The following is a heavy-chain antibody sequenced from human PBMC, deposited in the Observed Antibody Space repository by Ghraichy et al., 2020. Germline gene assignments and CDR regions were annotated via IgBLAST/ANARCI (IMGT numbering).Heavy chain of an antibody. CDR1: GGAFSGYY. D-gene: IGHD1-26*01. CDR3: VLHSGAYQIDY. V-gene: IGHV4-34*01. J-gene: IGHJ4*02. Sequence: SETLSLTCAVYGGAFSGYYWSWIRQPPGKGLEWIGEINHSGSTNYDPSLKSRVTMSVDTSKNQFSLKLSSVTAADTAVYYCVLHSGAYQIDYWGQGTLVTVSS. CDR2: INHSGST.